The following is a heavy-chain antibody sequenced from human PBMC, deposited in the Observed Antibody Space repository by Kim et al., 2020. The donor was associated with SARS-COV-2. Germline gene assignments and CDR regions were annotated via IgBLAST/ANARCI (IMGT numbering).Heavy chain of an antibody. V-gene: IGHV6-1*01. Sequence: SQTLSLTCAISGDSVSSNSAAWNWIRQSPSRGLEWLGRTYYRSKWYNDYAVSVKSRITINPDTSKNQFSLQLNSVTPEDAAVYYCARVVDFVVVPAATNACDIWGQGTMVTVSS. CDR3: ARVVDFVVVPAATNACDI. CDR2: TYYRSKWYN. CDR1: GDSVSSNSAA. D-gene: IGHD2-2*03. J-gene: IGHJ3*02.